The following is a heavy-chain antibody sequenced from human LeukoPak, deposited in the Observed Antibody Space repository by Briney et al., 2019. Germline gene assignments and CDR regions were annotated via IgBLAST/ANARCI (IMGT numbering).Heavy chain of an antibody. CDR3: ARDADGTGTTDY. D-gene: IGHD1-7*01. V-gene: IGHV4-39*07. Sequence: SETLSLTCTVSGGSISSSSYYWGWIRQPPGKGLEWIGSIYYSGSTYYNPSLKSRVSISVDTSKTQFSLQLSSVTAADTAVYYCARDADGTGTTDYWGQGTLVTVSS. CDR2: IYYSGST. CDR1: GGSISSSSYY. J-gene: IGHJ4*02.